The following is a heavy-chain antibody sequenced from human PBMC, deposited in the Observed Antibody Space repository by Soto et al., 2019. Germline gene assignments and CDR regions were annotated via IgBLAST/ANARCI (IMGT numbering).Heavy chain of an antibody. CDR3: ARDVLPDLDDYSNLGY. Sequence: GGSLRLSCAASGFTFSSYSMNWVRQAPGKGLEWVSYISSSSSTIYYADSVKGRFTISRDNAKNSLYLQMNSLRAEDTAVYYCARDVLPDLDDYSNLGYWGQGTLVTVSS. CDR1: GFTFSSYS. J-gene: IGHJ4*02. CDR2: ISSSSSTI. V-gene: IGHV3-48*01. D-gene: IGHD4-4*01.